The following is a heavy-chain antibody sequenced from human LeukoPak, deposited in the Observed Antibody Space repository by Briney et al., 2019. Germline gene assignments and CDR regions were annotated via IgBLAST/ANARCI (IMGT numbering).Heavy chain of an antibody. J-gene: IGHJ4*02. Sequence: SQTLSLTCTVSGASISSSSYYWDWIRQPPGKGLDWIGSIYYSGSTYYNPSLKSRVTISVDTSKNQFSLKLSSVTAADTAVYYCARQGYYYGSGSYGCPSFQYYFDYWGQGPLVTVSS. CDR2: IYYSGST. CDR3: ARQGYYYGSGSYGCPSFQYYFDY. V-gene: IGHV4-39*01. CDR1: GASISSSSYY. D-gene: IGHD3-10*01.